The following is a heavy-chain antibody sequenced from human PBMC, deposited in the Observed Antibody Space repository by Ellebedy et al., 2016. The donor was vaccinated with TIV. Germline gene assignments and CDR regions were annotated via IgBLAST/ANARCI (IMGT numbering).Heavy chain of an antibody. J-gene: IGHJ6*02. CDR3: ARFRSGIVVAPAHYGMDV. CDR1: GGSVSRGNYY. D-gene: IGHD2-2*01. Sequence: SETLSLTXRVSGGSVSRGNYYWGWIRQRPGKGPEWIGNIYHTGTTFYNPSLKSRVTISVDTSKNQFSLRVSSVTAADTAVYYCARFRSGIVVAPAHYGMDVWGQGTTVTVSS. V-gene: IGHV4-39*01. CDR2: IYHTGTT.